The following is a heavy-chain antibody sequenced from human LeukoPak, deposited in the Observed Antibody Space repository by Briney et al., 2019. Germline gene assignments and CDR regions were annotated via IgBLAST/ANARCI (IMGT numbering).Heavy chain of an antibody. J-gene: IGHJ5*02. CDR1: GYTFTSYG. V-gene: IGHV1-18*01. CDR3: ARDRYCGITKCYNWFDP. Sequence: ASVKVSCKASGYTFTSYGISWVRQAPGQGLEWMGWISAYNGNTNYAQKLQGRVTMTTHTSTSTAYMELRSLRSDDTAVYYCARDRYCGITKCYNWFDPWGQGTLVTVSS. D-gene: IGHD2-2*01. CDR2: ISAYNGNT.